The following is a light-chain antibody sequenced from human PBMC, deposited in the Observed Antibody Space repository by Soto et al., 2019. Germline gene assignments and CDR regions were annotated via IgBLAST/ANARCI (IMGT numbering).Light chain of an antibody. CDR1: QSVSSSY. CDR3: QQYGSSPKT. J-gene: IGKJ1*01. CDR2: GAS. Sequence: EIVLTQSPGTLSLSPGEIATLSFSASQSVSSSYLAWYQQKPGQAPRLLIYGASSRATGIPDRSSGSGSGTDFTLTISRLEPEDFAVYYCQQYGSSPKTFGQGTKVDIK. V-gene: IGKV3-20*01.